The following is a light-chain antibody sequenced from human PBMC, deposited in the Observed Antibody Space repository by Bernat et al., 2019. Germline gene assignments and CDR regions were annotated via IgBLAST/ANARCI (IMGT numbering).Light chain of an antibody. CDR2: SNN. V-gene: IGLV1-44*01. J-gene: IGLJ3*02. CDR1: NSNIVSNT. Sequence: QSVLTQPPSASGTPGQGVTISCSGSNSNIVSNTVTWYQQLPGTAPKFLLYSNNNRPSGVPDRFSGSKSATSASLAISALLPEDEADYYCASWDDSLNGWVFGGGTKLTVL. CDR3: ASWDDSLNGWV.